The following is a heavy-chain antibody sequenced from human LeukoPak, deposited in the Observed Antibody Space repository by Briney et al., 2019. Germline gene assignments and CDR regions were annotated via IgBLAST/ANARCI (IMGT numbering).Heavy chain of an antibody. CDR2: IYPGDSDT. V-gene: IGHV5-51*01. CDR1: GYSFASYW. Sequence: EESLKISCKGSGYSFASYWIGWVRQIPGKGLEWMGIIYPGDSDTRYSPSFQGQVTISADKSISTAYLQWSSLKASDTAMYYCARRAATMARGVPNWFDPWGQGTLVTVSS. D-gene: IGHD3-10*01. CDR3: ARRAATMARGVPNWFDP. J-gene: IGHJ5*02.